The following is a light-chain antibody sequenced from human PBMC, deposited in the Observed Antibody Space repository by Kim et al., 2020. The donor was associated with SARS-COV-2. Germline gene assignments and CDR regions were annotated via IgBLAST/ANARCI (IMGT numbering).Light chain of an antibody. Sequence: EIVMTQSPATLSVSPGERVTLSCRASQSVSSNLAWYHQKPGQAPRLLIYGASTRATGIPARFSGSGSGTEFTLTISSLQSEDFAVYYCQQYNNWPLTFGGGTKVDIK. J-gene: IGKJ4*01. CDR2: GAS. CDR1: QSVSSN. V-gene: IGKV3-15*01. CDR3: QQYNNWPLT.